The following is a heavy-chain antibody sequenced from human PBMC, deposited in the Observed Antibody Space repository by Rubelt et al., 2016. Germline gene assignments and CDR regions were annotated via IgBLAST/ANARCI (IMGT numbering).Heavy chain of an antibody. J-gene: IGHJ3*02. CDR2: ISGTGDDS. CDR3: AKDGDDSRPPDAFDI. Sequence: GQVLEWVSSISGTGDDSYYADSVRGRLTISRDNSKSTLYLQMNSLSAEDTAVYFCAKDGDDSRPPDAFDIWGQGTMVTVSS. V-gene: IGHV3-23*01. D-gene: IGHD3-10*01.